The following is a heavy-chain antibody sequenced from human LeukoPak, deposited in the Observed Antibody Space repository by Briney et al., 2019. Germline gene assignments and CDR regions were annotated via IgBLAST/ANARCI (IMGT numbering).Heavy chain of an antibody. V-gene: IGHV3-48*03. CDR2: ISSSGSTI. CDR1: GFTFSSYE. Sequence: PGGSLRLSCAASGFTFSSYEMNWVRQATGKGLEWVSYISSSGSTIYYADYVKGQFTISIDNAKNSLYLQMNSLRAEDTAVYYCARPITMIVVGGFDMWGQGTMVTVSS. CDR3: ARPITMIVVGGFDM. J-gene: IGHJ3*02. D-gene: IGHD3-22*01.